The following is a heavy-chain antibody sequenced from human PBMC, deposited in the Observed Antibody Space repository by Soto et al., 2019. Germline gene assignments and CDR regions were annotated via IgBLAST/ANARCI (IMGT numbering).Heavy chain of an antibody. D-gene: IGHD3-10*01. V-gene: IGHV3-21*01. CDR3: ARDPLLWFGESEYYFDY. CDR1: GFTFSSYS. Sequence: GGSLRLSCAASGFTFSSYSMNWVRQAPGKGLEWVSSISSSSSYIYYADSVKGRFTISRDNAKNSLYLQMNSLRAEDTAVYYCARDPLLWFGESEYYFDYWGQGTLVTVSS. J-gene: IGHJ4*02. CDR2: ISSSSSYI.